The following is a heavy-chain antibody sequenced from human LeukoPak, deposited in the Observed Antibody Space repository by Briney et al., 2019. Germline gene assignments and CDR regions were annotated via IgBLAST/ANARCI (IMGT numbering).Heavy chain of an antibody. CDR2: INPNSGGT. J-gene: IGHJ4*02. D-gene: IGHD3-22*01. Sequence: ASVKVSCKASGYTFTGYYMHWVRQAPGQGLEWMGWINPNSGGTDYAQKFQGRVTMTRDTSISTAYMELSRLRSDDTAVYYCASGVGYYDSSGYRPSGFDYWGQGTLVTVSS. CDR1: GYTFTGYY. CDR3: ASGVGYYDSSGYRPSGFDY. V-gene: IGHV1-2*02.